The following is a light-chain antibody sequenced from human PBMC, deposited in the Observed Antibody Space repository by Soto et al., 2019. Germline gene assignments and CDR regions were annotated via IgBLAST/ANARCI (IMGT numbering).Light chain of an antibody. CDR3: QQYNSYS. Sequence: DIQMTQSPSSLSASVGDRVAISCRASQSISNYLNWYQQKPGRTPKLLIYGASTLSSGVPSRFSGRGSGTEFTLTISSLQPDDFATYYCQQYNSYSFGGGTKVDVK. V-gene: IGKV1-5*01. CDR2: GAS. CDR1: QSISNY. J-gene: IGKJ4*01.